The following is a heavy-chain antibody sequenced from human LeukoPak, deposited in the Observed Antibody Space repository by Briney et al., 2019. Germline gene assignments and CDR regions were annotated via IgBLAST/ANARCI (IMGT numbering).Heavy chain of an antibody. CDR3: ARGIDTAMVTWEKDYYDSSGYHYFDY. Sequence: GGSLRLSCAASGFTFSSYSMNWVRQAPGKGLEWVSSISSSSSYIYYADSVKGRFTISRDNAKNSLYLQMNSLRAEDTAVYYCARGIDTAMVTWEKDYYDSSGYHYFDYWGQGTLVAVSS. CDR1: GFTFSSYS. CDR2: ISSSSSYI. D-gene: IGHD3-22*01. V-gene: IGHV3-21*01. J-gene: IGHJ4*02.